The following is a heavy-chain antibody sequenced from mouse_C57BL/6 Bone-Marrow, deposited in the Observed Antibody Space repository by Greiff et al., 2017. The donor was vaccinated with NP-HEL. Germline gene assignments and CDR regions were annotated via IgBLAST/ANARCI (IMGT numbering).Heavy chain of an antibody. CDR3: AKRDYSNDYAMYY. D-gene: IGHD2-5*01. Sequence: QVQLQQSGPGLVAPSQLLSLPFPVSGFSLTSYGVDWVRQPPGKGLEWLGVIWCGGSTPSREEQCSRLSISKDNSKSQVFLKMNSLQTDDTAMYYGAKRDYSNDYAMYYWGQGASVTVAS. J-gene: IGHJ4*01. CDR2: IWCGGST. V-gene: IGHV2-9*01. CDR1: GFSLTSYG.